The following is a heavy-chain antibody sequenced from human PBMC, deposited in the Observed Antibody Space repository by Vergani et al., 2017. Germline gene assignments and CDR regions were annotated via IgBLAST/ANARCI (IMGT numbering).Heavy chain of an antibody. CDR1: GFTFSSYG. Sequence: QVQLVESGGGVVQPGRSLRLSCAASGFTFSSYGMHWVRQAPGKGLEWVAVIWYDGSNKYYVDSVKGRFTISRDNAKNSLYLQMNSLRAEDTAVYYCARATTMVRGVIRRDFDYWGQGTLVTVSS. D-gene: IGHD3-10*01. V-gene: IGHV3-33*01. CDR3: ARATTMVRGVIRRDFDY. CDR2: IWYDGSNK. J-gene: IGHJ4*02.